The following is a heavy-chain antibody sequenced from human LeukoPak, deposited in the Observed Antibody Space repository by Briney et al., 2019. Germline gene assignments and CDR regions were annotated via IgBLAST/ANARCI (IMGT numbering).Heavy chain of an antibody. CDR3: ATTLSITMVRGANYGMDV. D-gene: IGHD3-10*01. CDR2: IYYSGST. CDR1: GGSISSSSYY. V-gene: IGHV4-39*01. Sequence: SETLSLTCTVSGGSISSSSYYRGWIRQPPGKGLEWIGSIYYSGSTYYNPSLKSRVTISVDTSKNQFSLKLSSVTAADTAVYYCATTLSITMVRGANYGMDVWGQGTTVTVSS. J-gene: IGHJ6*02.